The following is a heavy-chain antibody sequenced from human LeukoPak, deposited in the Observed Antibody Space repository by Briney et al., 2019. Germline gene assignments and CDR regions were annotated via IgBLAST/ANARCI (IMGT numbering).Heavy chain of an antibody. CDR1: GGTFSSYA. J-gene: IGHJ4*02. D-gene: IGHD3-22*01. Sequence: ASVKVSCKASGGTFSSYAISWVRQAPGQGLEWTGGIIPIFGTANYAQKFQGRVTITTDESTSTAYMELSSLRSEDTAVYYCASILDSSGYLDYWGQGTLVTVSS. CDR3: ASILDSSGYLDY. CDR2: IIPIFGTA. V-gene: IGHV1-69*05.